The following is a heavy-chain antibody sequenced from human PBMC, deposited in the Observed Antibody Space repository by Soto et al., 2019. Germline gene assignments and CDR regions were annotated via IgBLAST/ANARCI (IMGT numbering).Heavy chain of an antibody. CDR1: GFSLSTSGMC. CDR2: IDWDDDK. CDR3: ARSPHLPSFDLVGFYVYSMDV. V-gene: IGHV2-70*11. Sequence: SGPTLVNPTQTLTLTCTFSGFSLSTSGMCVTWIRQPPGKALEWLARIDWDDDKYYTTSLKTRLTISKDTSKNQVVLTMTNMDPVDTATYYCARSPHLPSFDLVGFYVYSMDVWGQGTTVTVSS. D-gene: IGHD3-9*01. J-gene: IGHJ6*02.